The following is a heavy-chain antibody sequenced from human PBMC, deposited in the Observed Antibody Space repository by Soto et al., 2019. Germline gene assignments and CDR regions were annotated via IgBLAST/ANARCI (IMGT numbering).Heavy chain of an antibody. V-gene: IGHV3-33*01. D-gene: IGHD3-3*01. CDR3: ARGWSGGYIHY. CDR1: GFTFSSYG. Sequence: QVQLVESGGGVVQPGRSLRLSCAASGFTFSSYGMHWVRQAPGKGLEWVAVIWYDGSNKYYADSVKGRFTISRDNSKNTLYLQKNSLSAEDTAVYYWARGWSGGYIHYWCQGSLVTVSS. J-gene: IGHJ4*02. CDR2: IWYDGSNK.